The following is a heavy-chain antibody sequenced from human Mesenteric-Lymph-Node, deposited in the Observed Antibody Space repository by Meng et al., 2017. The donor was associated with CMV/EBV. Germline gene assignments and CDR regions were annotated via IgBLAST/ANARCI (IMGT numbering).Heavy chain of an antibody. CDR3: AATPGMVRYFDWLTDAFDI. Sequence: SVKVSCKASGGTFSSYKISWVRQAPGQGLEWMGRIIPILGMANNVQKFQGRVTMTTHTSTSTAYMELRSLRSDDTAVYYCAATPGMVRYFDWLTDAFDIWGQGTMVTVSS. CDR2: IIPILGMA. CDR1: GGTFSSYK. V-gene: IGHV1-69*02. J-gene: IGHJ3*02. D-gene: IGHD3-9*01.